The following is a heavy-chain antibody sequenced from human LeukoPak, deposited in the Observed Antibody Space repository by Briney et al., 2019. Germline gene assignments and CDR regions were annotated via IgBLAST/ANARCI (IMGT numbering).Heavy chain of an antibody. Sequence: VASVKVSCKTSGYTFTGYYMHWVRQAPGQGLEWMGWISAYNGNTNYAQKLQGRVTMTTDTSTSTAYMELRSLRSDDTAVYYCARADGIDYWGQGTLVTVSS. J-gene: IGHJ4*02. CDR1: GYTFTGYY. CDR3: ARADGIDY. V-gene: IGHV1-18*04. D-gene: IGHD1-14*01. CDR2: ISAYNGNT.